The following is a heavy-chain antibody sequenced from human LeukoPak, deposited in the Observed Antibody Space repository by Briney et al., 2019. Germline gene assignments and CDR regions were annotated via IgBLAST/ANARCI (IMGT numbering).Heavy chain of an antibody. CDR1: GGSFSGYY. Sequence: SETLSLTCAVYGGSFSGYYWSWIRQPPGKGLEWIGYIYYSGSTNYNPSLKSRVTISVDTSKNQFSLKLSSVTAADTAVYYCARVFANHYFDYWGQGTLVTVSS. J-gene: IGHJ4*02. CDR3: ARVFANHYFDY. CDR2: IYYSGST. V-gene: IGHV4-59*01.